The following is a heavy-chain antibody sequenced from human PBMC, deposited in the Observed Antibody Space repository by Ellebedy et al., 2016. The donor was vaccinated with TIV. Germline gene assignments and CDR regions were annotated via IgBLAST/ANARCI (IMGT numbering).Heavy chain of an antibody. CDR2: IFYSGYT. V-gene: IGHV4-59*01. CDR3: ARSRGISSGSPFDS. D-gene: IGHD6-6*01. Sequence: MPSETLSLTCTVSGASIKNYYLTWIRQPPGKGLAWIGFIFYSGYTNYNPSLKSRVTILVDTSKNQFSLNLSSVTAADTAMYYCARSRGISSGSPFDSWGQGTPVTVSS. CDR1: GASIKNYY. J-gene: IGHJ4*02.